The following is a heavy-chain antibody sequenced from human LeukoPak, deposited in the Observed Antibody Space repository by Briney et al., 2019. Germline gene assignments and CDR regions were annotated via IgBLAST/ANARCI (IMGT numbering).Heavy chain of an antibody. D-gene: IGHD3-10*01. CDR1: GGTFSSYA. V-gene: IGHV1-69*04. CDR2: IIPILGIA. J-gene: IGHJ6*02. Sequence: SVKVSCKASGGTFSSYAISWVRQAPGQGLEWMGRIIPILGIANYAQKFQGRVTITADKSTSTAYMKLSSLRSEDTAVYYCAREYYYGSGSRYRGMDVWGQGTTVTVSS. CDR3: AREYYYGSGSRYRGMDV.